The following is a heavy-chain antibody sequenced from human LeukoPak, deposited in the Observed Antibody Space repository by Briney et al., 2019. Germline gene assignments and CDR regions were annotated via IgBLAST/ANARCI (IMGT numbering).Heavy chain of an antibody. D-gene: IGHD4-17*01. V-gene: IGHV3-74*01. CDR1: GFTFSSYW. CDR3: ARGRYGDYDSADY. J-gene: IGHJ4*02. CDR2: INSDGSST. Sequence: GGSLRLSCAASGFTFSSYWMHWVRQALGKGLVWVSRINSDGSSTSYADSVKGRFTISRDNAKNTLYLQMNSLRAEDTAVYYCARGRYGDYDSADYWGQGTLVTVSS.